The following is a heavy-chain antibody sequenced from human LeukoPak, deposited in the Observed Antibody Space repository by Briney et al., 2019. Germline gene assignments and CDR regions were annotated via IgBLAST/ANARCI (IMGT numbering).Heavy chain of an antibody. CDR2: INWNGGST. J-gene: IGHJ4*02. D-gene: IGHD3-16*02. V-gene: IGHV3-20*04. Sequence: PGGSLRLSCAASGFTFDDYGMSWVRQAPGKGLEWVSGINWNGGSTGYADSVKGRFTISRDNAENSLYLQMNSLRAEDTALYYCARVGGITFGGVIVAPFDYWGQGTLVTVSS. CDR1: GFTFDDYG. CDR3: ARVGGITFGGVIVAPFDY.